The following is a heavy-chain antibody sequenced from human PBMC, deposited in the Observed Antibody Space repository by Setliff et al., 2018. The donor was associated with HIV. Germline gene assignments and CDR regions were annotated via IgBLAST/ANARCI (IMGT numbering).Heavy chain of an antibody. CDR1: GGSVNYNY. CDR3: GSRLYYYDSSAYLREEGFDP. J-gene: IGHJ5*02. V-gene: IGHV4-59*02. D-gene: IGHD3-22*01. Sequence: SETLSLTCTVSGGSVNYNYWSWIRQSPGKGLEWIGYIYYNGNTKYNPSLKSRVTISIDTSNNQFSLKLNSVTAADTAVYYCGSRLYYYDSSAYLREEGFDPWGQGTLVTVSS. CDR2: IYYNGNT.